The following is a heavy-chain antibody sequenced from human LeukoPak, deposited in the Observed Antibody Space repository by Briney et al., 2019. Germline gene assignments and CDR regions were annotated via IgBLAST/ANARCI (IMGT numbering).Heavy chain of an antibody. Sequence: GASVKVSCKASGYTFTGYYMHWVRQAPGQGLEWMGWINPNSGGTNYAQKFQGRVTMTRDTSISTAYMELSRLRSDDTAVYYCARVTYYYDSSGSDSTFDYWGQGTLVTVSS. D-gene: IGHD3-22*01. V-gene: IGHV1-2*02. CDR2: INPNSGGT. CDR3: ARVTYYYDSSGSDSTFDY. CDR1: GYTFTGYY. J-gene: IGHJ4*02.